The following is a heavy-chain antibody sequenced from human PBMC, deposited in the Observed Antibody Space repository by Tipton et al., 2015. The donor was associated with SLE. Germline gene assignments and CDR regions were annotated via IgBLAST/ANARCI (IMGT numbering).Heavy chain of an antibody. J-gene: IGHJ3*02. CDR2: VHTIGAT. CDR3: ARVEVTIAGKDDAFDI. V-gene: IGHV4-61*09. D-gene: IGHD4-17*01. Sequence: TLSLTCSVSSGSIKNVSVYWSWLRQPAGKGLEWIGHVHTIGATTYKPSLKSRVTISLDTSKNEFSLRLTSVAAADTAVYYCARVEVTIAGKDDAFDIWGQGTKVTVSS. CDR1: SGSIKNVSVY.